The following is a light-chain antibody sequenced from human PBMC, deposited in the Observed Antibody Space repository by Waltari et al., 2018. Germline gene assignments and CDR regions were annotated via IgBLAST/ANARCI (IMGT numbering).Light chain of an antibody. CDR1: TLGDKY. J-gene: IGLJ2*01. CDR3: QAWDSSTSVV. CDR2: QDS. V-gene: IGLV3-1*01. Sequence: SYELTQPPSVSVSPGQTASINCSGDTLGDKYACWYQQKPGQSPVLVIYQDSKRPSGIPERFSGSNSGNTATLTISGTQAMDEADYYCQAWDSSTSVVFGGGTKLTVL.